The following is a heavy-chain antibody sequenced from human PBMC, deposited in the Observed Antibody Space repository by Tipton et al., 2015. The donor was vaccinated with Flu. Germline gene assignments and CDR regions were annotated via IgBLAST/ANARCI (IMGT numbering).Heavy chain of an antibody. Sequence: GSLRLSCAASGSTFSSYSMNWVRQAPGKGLEWVSSISSSSSYIYYADSVKGRFTISRDNAKNSLYLQMNSLRAEDTAVYYCARDSRPLIRDYDFWSGYYTYYYYYYMDVWGKGTTVTVSS. CDR2: ISSSSSYI. J-gene: IGHJ6*03. V-gene: IGHV3-21*01. D-gene: IGHD3-3*01. CDR1: GSTFSSYS. CDR3: ARDSRPLIRDYDFWSGYYTYYYYYYMDV.